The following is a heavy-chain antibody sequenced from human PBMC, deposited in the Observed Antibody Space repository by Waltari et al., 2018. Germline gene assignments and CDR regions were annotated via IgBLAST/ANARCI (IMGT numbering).Heavy chain of an antibody. J-gene: IGHJ4*02. CDR2: IYHSGST. CDR3: ARHQPSTTPFDY. CDR1: GYSISSGYY. Sequence: QVQLQESGPGLVKPSETLSLTCAVPGYSISSGYYWGWIRQPPGKGLEWIGSIYHSGSTYYNPSLKSRVTISVDTSKNQFSLKLSSVTAADTAVYYCARHQPSTTPFDYWGQGTLVTVSS. V-gene: IGHV4-38-2*01. D-gene: IGHD4-17*01.